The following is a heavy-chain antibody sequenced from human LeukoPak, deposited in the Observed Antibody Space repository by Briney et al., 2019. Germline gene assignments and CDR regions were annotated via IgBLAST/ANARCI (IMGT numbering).Heavy chain of an antibody. CDR1: GGTFSSYA. D-gene: IGHD6-19*01. J-gene: IGHJ4*02. CDR2: IIPIFGTA. CDR3: ARGPPAFSSVAVDY. V-gene: IGHV1-69*05. Sequence: SVKVSCKASGGTFSSYAVSWVRQAPGQGLEWMGRIIPIFGTANYAQKFQGRVTITTDESTSTAYMELSSLRSEDTAVSYCARGPPAFSSVAVDYWGQGTPVTVSS.